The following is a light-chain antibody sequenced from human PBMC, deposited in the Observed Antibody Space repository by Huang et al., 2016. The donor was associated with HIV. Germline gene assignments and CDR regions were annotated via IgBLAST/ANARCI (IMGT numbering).Light chain of an antibody. CDR3: QQYGSSRT. CDR2: GAS. CDR1: QSVSSSY. J-gene: IGKJ1*01. Sequence: EIVLTQSPGTLSLSPGERATLSCRASQSVSSSYLAWYQQKPGQAPRLLISGASSRATGIPDRFSGSGSGAGFTLTISRLEPEDFAVYYCQQYGSSRTFGQGTKVEIK. V-gene: IGKV3-20*01.